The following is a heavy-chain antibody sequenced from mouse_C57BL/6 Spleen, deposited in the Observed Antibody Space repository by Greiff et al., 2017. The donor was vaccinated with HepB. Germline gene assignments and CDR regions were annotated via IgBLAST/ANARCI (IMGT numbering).Heavy chain of an antibody. CDR3: ARGTGTRAMDY. CDR1: GYAFSSSW. D-gene: IGHD4-1*01. Sequence: QVQLKESGPELVKPGASVKISCKASGYAFSSSWMNWVKQRPGKGLEWIGRIYPGDGDTNYNGKFKGKATLTADKSSSTAYMQLSSLTSEDSAVYFCARGTGTRAMDYWGQGTSVTVSS. V-gene: IGHV1-82*01. J-gene: IGHJ4*01. CDR2: IYPGDGDT.